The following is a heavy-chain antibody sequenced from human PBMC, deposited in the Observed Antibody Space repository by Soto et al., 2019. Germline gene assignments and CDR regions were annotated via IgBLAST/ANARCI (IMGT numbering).Heavy chain of an antibody. J-gene: IGHJ4*02. Sequence: QVQLVESGGGVVQPGRSLRLSCAASGFTFSSYGMHWVRQAPGKGLEWVAVISYDGSNKYYADSVKGRFTISRDNSKNTLYLQMNSLRAEDTAVYYCAKVGLHYGGLDYWGQGTLVTVSS. D-gene: IGHD4-17*01. CDR3: AKVGLHYGGLDY. CDR2: ISYDGSNK. CDR1: GFTFSSYG. V-gene: IGHV3-30*18.